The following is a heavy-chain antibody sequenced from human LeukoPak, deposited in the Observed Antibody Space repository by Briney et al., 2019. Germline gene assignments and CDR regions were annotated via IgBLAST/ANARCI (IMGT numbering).Heavy chain of an antibody. Sequence: ASVKVSCKVSGNTLTELSMHWVRQTHGKGLEWMGGFEPEDGETFYAQKFQGRVTMIEDISTDTAYMELSSLRSEDTAVYYCARVLEQQLVHNYYYYYYYMDVWGKGTTVTISS. CDR2: FEPEDGET. CDR1: GNTLTELS. J-gene: IGHJ6*03. V-gene: IGHV1-24*01. D-gene: IGHD6-13*01. CDR3: ARVLEQQLVHNYYYYYYYMDV.